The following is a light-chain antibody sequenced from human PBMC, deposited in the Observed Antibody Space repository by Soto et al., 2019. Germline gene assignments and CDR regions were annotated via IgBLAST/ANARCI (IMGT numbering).Light chain of an antibody. CDR1: QSVCSSY. V-gene: IGKV3-20*01. J-gene: IGKJ2*01. CDR3: QQDGWSAGYT. Sequence: EIVLTQSPGTLSLSPGERATLSCRASQSVCSSYLTWYQQKPGQAPRVLVYGSSRRATGIPDRFSGSGCGTDFTLTISSLEPEDFAVYYCQQDGWSAGYTFGQGTKLEIK. CDR2: GSS.